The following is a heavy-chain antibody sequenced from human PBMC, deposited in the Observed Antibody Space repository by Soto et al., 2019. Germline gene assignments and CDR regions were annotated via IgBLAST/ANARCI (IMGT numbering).Heavy chain of an antibody. V-gene: IGHV2-5*02. CDR2: IYWDDDK. Sequence: QITLKESGPTVVKPTETLTLTCTFSGFSLTTSGVGVGWVRQSPGKAPEWLALIYWDDDKRYSTSLKSRLIITKDTSQNQVVLTLANVDSADTATYYCAHRVLRTVFGLVTTTAIYFDFWGPGTPVVVSS. CDR1: GFSLTTSGVG. D-gene: IGHD3-3*01. J-gene: IGHJ4*02. CDR3: AHRVLRTVFGLVTTTAIYFDF.